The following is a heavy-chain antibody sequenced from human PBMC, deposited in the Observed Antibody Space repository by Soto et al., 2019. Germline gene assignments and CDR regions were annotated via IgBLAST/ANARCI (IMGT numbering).Heavy chain of an antibody. Sequence: QVQLQESGPGLVKPSETLSLTCSVSGGSVSSGSYYWSWIRQSPEKGLEWIGYIYYTGGTKYNPSPTSRVTISADTSRNHFSLKLTSVTAADTAVYYCARLEVGLDYWGQGVLVTVSS. J-gene: IGHJ4*02. D-gene: IGHD2-2*01. CDR3: ARLEVGLDY. CDR2: IYYTGGT. V-gene: IGHV4-61*03. CDR1: GGSVSSGSYY.